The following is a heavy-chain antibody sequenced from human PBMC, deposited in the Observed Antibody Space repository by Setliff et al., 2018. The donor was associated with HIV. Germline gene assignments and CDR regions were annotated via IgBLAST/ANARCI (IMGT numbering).Heavy chain of an antibody. D-gene: IGHD3-22*01. V-gene: IGHV1-3*01. CDR2: ISVGTGDS. J-gene: IGHJ4*02. CDR3: ASPMFYDGTVV. Sequence: ASVKVSCKASGYTFIHYDIHWVRQAPGQGLEWVGRISVGTGDSKNSPKSQGRVAITRDSSANTAYMELTSLRSEDTAVYYGASPMFYDGTVVWGQGTLVTVSS. CDR1: GYTFIHYD.